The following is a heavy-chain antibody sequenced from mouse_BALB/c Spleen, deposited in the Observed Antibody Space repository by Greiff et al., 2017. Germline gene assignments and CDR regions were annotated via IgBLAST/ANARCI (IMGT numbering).Heavy chain of an antibody. Sequence: VQLQQSGAELVRPGASVTLSCKASGYTFTDYEMHWVKQTPVHGLEWIGAIDPETGGTAYNQKFKGKATLTADKSSSTAYMELRSLTSEDSAVYCCTRRGYFLYWGQGTLVTVSA. D-gene: IGHD2-14*01. V-gene: IGHV1-15*01. CDR1: GYTFTDYE. CDR3: TRRGYFLY. CDR2: IDPETGGT. J-gene: IGHJ3*01.